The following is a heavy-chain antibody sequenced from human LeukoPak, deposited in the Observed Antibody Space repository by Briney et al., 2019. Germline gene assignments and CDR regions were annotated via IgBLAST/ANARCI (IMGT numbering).Heavy chain of an antibody. J-gene: IGHJ4*02. Sequence: SETLSLTCCGSGVTINCTNWVSWVPQPPGQGLEWIRDISLAGQTNYNPYLNGRVTMSLDKSSNQLSRYLTTVTAADTATYYCSSESGPFCLFGHWGQGTLVIVSS. CDR1: GVTINCTNW. D-gene: IGHD1-26*01. CDR2: ISLAGQT. V-gene: IGHV4/OR15-8*02. CDR3: SSESGPFCLFGH.